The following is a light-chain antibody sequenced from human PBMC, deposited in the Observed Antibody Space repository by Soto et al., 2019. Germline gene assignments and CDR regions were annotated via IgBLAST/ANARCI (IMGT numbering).Light chain of an antibody. CDR1: RSNIGTNT. CDR3: AAWDDSLNGLV. J-gene: IGLJ2*01. CDR2: SYT. V-gene: IGLV1-44*01. Sequence: QSVLTQPPSASGTPGQRVTISCSGSRSNIGTNTVNWYQQLPGTAPKLLIYSYTQRPSGVPDRFSGSKSGTSASLAITGLQSEDEAKYYCAAWDDSLNGLVFGGGTKLTVL.